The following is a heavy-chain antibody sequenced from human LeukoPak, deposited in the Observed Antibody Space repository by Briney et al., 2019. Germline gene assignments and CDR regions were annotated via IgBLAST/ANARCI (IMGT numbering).Heavy chain of an antibody. CDR3: ARQTTVATDC. CDR1: GFTFGSYG. D-gene: IGHD4-23*01. J-gene: IGHJ4*02. Sequence: GVSLRLSCAASGFTFGSYGMHWVRQAPGKGLEWVALIWFDGTNKYYADSVKGRFTISRDNSNNTLYLQMNSLRVEDTAVYYCARQTTVATDCWGQGTLVTVSS. V-gene: IGHV3-33*01. CDR2: IWFDGTNK.